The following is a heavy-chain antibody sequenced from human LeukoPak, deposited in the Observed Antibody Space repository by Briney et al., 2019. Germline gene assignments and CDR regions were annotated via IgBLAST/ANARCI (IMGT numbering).Heavy chain of an antibody. CDR2: SSSSGSST. V-gene: IGHV3-11*01. CDR3: TAAPNTTPGSLGH. CDR1: GFTFTNAW. D-gene: IGHD6-25*01. Sequence: GGSLRLSCVASGFTFTNAWMNWIRQAPGKGLEWVSYSSSSGSSTYYADSVKGRFTISRDYAKNALFLQMNSLRAEDTAVYYCTAAPNTTPGSLGHWGQGTLVTVSS. J-gene: IGHJ4*02.